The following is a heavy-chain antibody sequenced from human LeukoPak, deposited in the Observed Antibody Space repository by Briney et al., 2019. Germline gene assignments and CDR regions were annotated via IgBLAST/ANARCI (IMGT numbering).Heavy chain of an antibody. Sequence: GSLRLSCAASGFTFNNYSMRWVRQPPGKGLEWIGEIYHSGSTNYNPSLKSRVTISVDKSKNQFSLKLSSVTAADTAVYYCARRYSGSRFDYWGQGTLVTVSS. CDR2: IYHSGST. CDR3: ARRYSGSRFDY. CDR1: GFTFNNYS. D-gene: IGHD1-26*01. V-gene: IGHV4-4*02. J-gene: IGHJ4*02.